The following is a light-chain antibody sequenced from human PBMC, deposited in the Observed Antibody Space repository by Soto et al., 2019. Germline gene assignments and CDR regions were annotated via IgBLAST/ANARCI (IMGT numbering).Light chain of an antibody. V-gene: IGKV3-11*01. J-gene: IGKJ2*01. CDR2: GAS. Sequence: EIVLTQSPATLSLSPGERASLSCRASQSVNDYLAWYQQKPGQAPRLLIYGASNRATGIPVRFSGSGSGTDFTLTISSLEPEDFAVYYCQHRGRWPRTFGQGTKLEIK. CDR1: QSVNDY. CDR3: QHRGRWPRT.